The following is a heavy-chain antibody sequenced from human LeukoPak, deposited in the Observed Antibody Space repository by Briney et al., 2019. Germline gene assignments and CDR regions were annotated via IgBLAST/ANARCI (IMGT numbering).Heavy chain of an antibody. Sequence: GGSLRLSCAASGFTFSSYSMNWVRQAPGEGLERVSSISSSSSYIYYADSVKGRFTISRDNAKNSLYLQMNSLRAEDTAVYYCARARVVVAANPFDYWGQGTLVTVSS. CDR1: GFTFSSYS. J-gene: IGHJ4*02. V-gene: IGHV3-21*01. CDR3: ARARVVVAANPFDY. D-gene: IGHD2-15*01. CDR2: ISSSSSYI.